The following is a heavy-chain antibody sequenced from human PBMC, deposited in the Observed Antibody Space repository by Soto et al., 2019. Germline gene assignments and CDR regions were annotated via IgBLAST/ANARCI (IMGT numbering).Heavy chain of an antibody. CDR3: ARDHKVGDYVKYYYYYYGMDV. D-gene: IGHD4-17*01. Sequence: ASVKVSCKASGYTFTGYYMHWVRQAPGQGLEWMGWINPNSGGTNYAQKFQGRVTMTRDTSISTAYMELSRVRSDDTAVYYCARDHKVGDYVKYYYYYYGMDVWGQGTKVTVS. CDR2: INPNSGGT. J-gene: IGHJ6*02. CDR1: GYTFTGYY. V-gene: IGHV1-2*02.